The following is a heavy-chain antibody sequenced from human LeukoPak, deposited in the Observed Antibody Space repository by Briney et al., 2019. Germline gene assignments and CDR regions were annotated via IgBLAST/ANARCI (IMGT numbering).Heavy chain of an antibody. V-gene: IGHV3-20*01. CDR1: GFTFSSYW. J-gene: IGHJ4*02. D-gene: IGHD2-2*02. CDR3: ARATWSIGLYHFDN. CDR2: INWNGGSR. Sequence: LPGGSLRLSCAASGFTFSSYWMSWVRQAPGKGLEWVSGINWNGGSRGYGDFVKGRFTISRDNTKNSLYLQMNSLRAEDTALYHCARATWSIGLYHFDNWGQGTLVTVSS.